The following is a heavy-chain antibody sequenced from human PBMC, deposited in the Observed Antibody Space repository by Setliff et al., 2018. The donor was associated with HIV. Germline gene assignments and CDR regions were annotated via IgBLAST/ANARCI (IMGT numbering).Heavy chain of an antibody. J-gene: IGHJ4*02. Sequence: PSETLSLTCAPSSYSISSGYYWGWIRQPPGKGLEWIVNIYHSGDTHYNPSLKSRVTISVDTSKNQFSLKLSSVTAADTAVYYCARDTRIAATGTYYFDYWGQGTLVTVSS. CDR3: ARDTRIAATGTYYFDY. V-gene: IGHV4-38-2*02. CDR2: IYHSGDT. D-gene: IGHD6-13*01. CDR1: SYSISSGYY.